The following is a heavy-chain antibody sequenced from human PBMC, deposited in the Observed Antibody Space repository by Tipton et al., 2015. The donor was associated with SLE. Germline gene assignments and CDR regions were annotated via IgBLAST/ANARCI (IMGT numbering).Heavy chain of an antibody. CDR1: GGTFSRFA. D-gene: IGHD7-27*01. Sequence: QSGPEVKKPGSSVKVSCKASGGTFSRFAISWVRQAPGQGLEWMGGIVPIFATPTYAQKFQGRVTIIADESTSTAYMELRSLRSDDTAVYYCARVQPGWGYNYYYMDVWGTGTSVTVSS. J-gene: IGHJ6*03. CDR3: ARVQPGWGYNYYYMDV. V-gene: IGHV1-69*01. CDR2: IVPIFATP.